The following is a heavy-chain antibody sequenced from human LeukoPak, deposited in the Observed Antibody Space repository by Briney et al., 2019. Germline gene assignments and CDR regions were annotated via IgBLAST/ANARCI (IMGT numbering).Heavy chain of an antibody. D-gene: IGHD2/OR15-2a*01. CDR1: GYTFTGYY. V-gene: IGHV1-2*02. CDR3: ASSKGDYYMDV. Sequence: ASVKVSCKASGYTFTGYYMHWVRQAPGQGLEWMGWINPNSGGTTYAQKFQGRVTMTRDTSISTAYMELSRLRSDDTAVYYCASSKGDYYMDVWGKGTTVTVSS. CDR2: INPNSGGT. J-gene: IGHJ6*03.